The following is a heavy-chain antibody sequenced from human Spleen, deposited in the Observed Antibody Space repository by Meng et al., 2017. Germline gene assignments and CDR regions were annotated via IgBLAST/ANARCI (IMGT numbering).Heavy chain of an antibody. V-gene: IGHV5-51*01. J-gene: IGHJ5*02. CDR2: IYPGDSDT. Sequence: GGSLRLSCKGSGYSFTSYWIGWVRQMPGKGLEWMGIIYPGDSDTRYSPSFQGQVTISADKSISTAYLQWSSLKASDTAMYYYARSLWLGGELFSAGWFDPWGQGTLVTVSS. CDR1: GYSFTSYW. D-gene: IGHD3-10*01. CDR3: ARSLWLGGELFSAGWFDP.